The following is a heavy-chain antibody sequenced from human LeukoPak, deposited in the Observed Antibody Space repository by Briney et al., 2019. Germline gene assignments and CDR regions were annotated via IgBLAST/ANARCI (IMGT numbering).Heavy chain of an antibody. D-gene: IGHD5-12*01. J-gene: IGHJ4*02. V-gene: IGHV3-11*04. Sequence: GGSLRLSCVGSGFTFSKVWMSWVRQAPGKGLEWVSYISSSGTTIYYADSVKGRFTISRDNAKNSLYLQMNSLRAEDTAVYYCARGPSGYHNTGGQGTLVTVSS. CDR1: GFTFSKVW. CDR3: ARGPSGYHNT. CDR2: ISSSGTTI.